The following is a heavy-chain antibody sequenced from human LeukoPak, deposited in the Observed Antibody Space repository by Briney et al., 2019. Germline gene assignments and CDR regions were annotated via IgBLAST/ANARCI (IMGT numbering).Heavy chain of an antibody. J-gene: IGHJ4*02. CDR1: GFTFSAFW. CDR2: IYRDGSVK. V-gene: IGHV3-7*01. CDR3: ARDGDYVWGSYPDY. D-gene: IGHD3-16*02. Sequence: PGGSLRLSCAASGFTFSAFWMSWVRQAPGKGLEWVATIYRDGSVKHYLDSVKDRFTVSRDNAKNSLYLQMNSLRAEDTAVYYCARDGDYVWGSYPDYWGQGTLVTVSS.